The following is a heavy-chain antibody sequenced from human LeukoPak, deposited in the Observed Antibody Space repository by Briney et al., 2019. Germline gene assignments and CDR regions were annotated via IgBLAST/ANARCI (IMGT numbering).Heavy chain of an antibody. CDR3: ATEGYRYYYMDV. Sequence: PSQTXSLTCTVSGASISSGSYYWGWIRQPAGKGLEWIGRIYSSGSTNYNPSLKSRVTISVDTSKTQFSLKLSSVTAADTAVYYCATEGYRYYYMDVWGKGTTVTVSS. CDR1: GASISSGSYY. V-gene: IGHV4-61*02. D-gene: IGHD5-12*01. J-gene: IGHJ6*03. CDR2: IYSSGST.